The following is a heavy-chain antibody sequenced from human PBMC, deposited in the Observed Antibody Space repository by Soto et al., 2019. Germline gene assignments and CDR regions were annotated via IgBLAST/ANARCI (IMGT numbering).Heavy chain of an antibody. CDR3: ARQRPEAHYFDY. CDR1: GGSISSGSYY. D-gene: IGHD6-25*01. Sequence: QVQLQESGAGLVKPSQTLSLTCTVSGGSISSGSYYWTWIRQHRGKALEWIGYIYYSGSTYYTPSLMSRVTISVDTSKTQSSLKLSSVTAADPAVYYCARQRPEAHYFDYWGQGTLVTVSS. CDR2: IYYSGST. J-gene: IGHJ4*02. V-gene: IGHV4-31*03.